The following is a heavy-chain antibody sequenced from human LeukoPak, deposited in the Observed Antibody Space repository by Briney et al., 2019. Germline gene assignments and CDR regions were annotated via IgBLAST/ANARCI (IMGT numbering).Heavy chain of an antibody. Sequence: GGSLRLSCAASGFTFSSYSMNWVRQAPGKGLEWVAFIRYDGSDKYYADSVKGRFTVSRDNSKNTLYAKASGQAGYCSSTSCHYTFDYWGQGTLVTVSS. V-gene: IGHV3-30*02. CDR2: IRYDGSDK. J-gene: IGHJ4*02. CDR1: GFTFSSYS. CDR3: YTFDY. D-gene: IGHD2-2*01.